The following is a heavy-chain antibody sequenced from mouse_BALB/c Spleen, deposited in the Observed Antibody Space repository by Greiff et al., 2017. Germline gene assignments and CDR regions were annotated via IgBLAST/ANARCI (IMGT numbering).Heavy chain of an antibody. CDR2: IWAGGST. CDR1: GFSLTSYG. Sequence: VKLMESGPGLVAPSQSLSITCTVSGFSLTSYGVHWVRQPPGKGLEWLGVIWAGGSTYYNSALMSRLSISKDNSKSQVFLKMNSLQTDDTAMYYCAREWDGNYVDAMEYWGQGTSVTVSA. CDR3: AREWDGNYVDAMEY. J-gene: IGHJ4*01. D-gene: IGHD2-1*01. V-gene: IGHV2-9*02.